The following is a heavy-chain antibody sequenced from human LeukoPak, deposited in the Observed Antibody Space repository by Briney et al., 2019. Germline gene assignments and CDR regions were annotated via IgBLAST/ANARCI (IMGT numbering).Heavy chain of an antibody. V-gene: IGHV3-7*01. J-gene: IGHJ4*02. D-gene: IGHD3-3*01. CDR1: SFTFSGSW. CDR3: ARELSWSGRDY. CDR2: INQDGSAK. Sequence: PGGSLRLSCAASSFTFSGSWMSWVRQAPGKGLEWVANINQDGSAKNYLDSVKGRFTISIDRGKNSLYLQMNSLRDEDTAVYYCARELSWSGRDYWGQGTLVTVSS.